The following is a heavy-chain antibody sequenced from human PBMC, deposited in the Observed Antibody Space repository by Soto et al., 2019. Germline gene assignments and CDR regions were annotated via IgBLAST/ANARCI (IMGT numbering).Heavy chain of an antibody. J-gene: IGHJ4*02. Sequence: GGSLRLSCEASGFTFTSYAMHWVRQAPGKGLEWVAVISYDGINEYYADSVKGRFTISRDNAKNSLYLQMNSLRAEDTAVYYCARDLNLGSFDYWGQGTLVTVSS. CDR3: ARDLNLGSFDY. CDR1: GFTFTSYA. CDR2: ISYDGINE. V-gene: IGHV3-30*07.